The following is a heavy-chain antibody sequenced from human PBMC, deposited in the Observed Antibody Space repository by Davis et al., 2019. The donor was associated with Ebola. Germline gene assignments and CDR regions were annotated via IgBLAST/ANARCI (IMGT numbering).Heavy chain of an antibody. V-gene: IGHV3-21*04. J-gene: IGHJ3*02. CDR2: ISSSSSYI. CDR1: GFTFSSYS. Sequence: PGGSLRLSCAASGFTFSSYSMNWVRQAPGKGLEWVSSISSSSSYIYYADSVKGRFTISRHNSKNTLYLQMNSLRAEDTAVYYCARDGTFDIWGQGTMVTVSS. CDR3: ARDGTFDI.